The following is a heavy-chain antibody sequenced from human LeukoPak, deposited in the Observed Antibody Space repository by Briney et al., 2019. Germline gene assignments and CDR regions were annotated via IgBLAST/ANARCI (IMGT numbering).Heavy chain of an antibody. D-gene: IGHD6-19*01. CDR2: ISSSSSYI. Sequence: PGGSLRLSCAASGFSFSTYAMSWVRQAPGRGLEWVSSISSSSSYIYYADSVKGRFTISRDNAKNSLYLQMNSLRAEDTAVYYCARSIDSSGWYRGYYYYYYMDVWGKGTTVTISS. V-gene: IGHV3-21*01. CDR1: GFSFSTYA. J-gene: IGHJ6*03. CDR3: ARSIDSSGWYRGYYYYYYMDV.